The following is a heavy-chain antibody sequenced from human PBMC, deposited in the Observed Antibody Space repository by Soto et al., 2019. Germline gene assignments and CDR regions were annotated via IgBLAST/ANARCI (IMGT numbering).Heavy chain of an antibody. J-gene: IGHJ6*02. V-gene: IGHV1-3*01. CDR3: ERDGIVSSSNSYYGMDV. CDR2: INAGNGNT. CDR1: GYTFTSYA. Sequence: ASVKVSCKASGYTFTSYAMHWVRQAPGQRLEWMGWINAGNGNTKYSQKFQGRATITRDTSASTAYMELSSLRSEETAVYYCERDGIVSSSNSYYGMDVWCQGITVTVS. D-gene: IGHD2-2*01.